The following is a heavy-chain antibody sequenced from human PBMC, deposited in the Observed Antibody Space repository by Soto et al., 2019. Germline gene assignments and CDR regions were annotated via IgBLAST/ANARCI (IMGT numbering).Heavy chain of an antibody. CDR2: ISGGGGVT. CDR3: AKKASCGSSTCYLPNDYYYFYGMDV. D-gene: IGHD2-2*01. J-gene: IGHJ6*02. V-gene: IGHV3-23*01. CDR1: GFTFSSYA. Sequence: PGGSLRLSXAASGFTFSSYAMTWVRQAPGKGLEWVSSISGGGGVTYYADSVKGRFTISRDNSKNTLYLQMNSLRAEDTAVYYCAKKASCGSSTCYLPNDYYYFYGMDVWGQGTTVT.